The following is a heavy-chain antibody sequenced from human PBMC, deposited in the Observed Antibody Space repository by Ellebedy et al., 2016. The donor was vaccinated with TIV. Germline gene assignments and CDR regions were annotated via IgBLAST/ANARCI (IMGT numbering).Heavy chain of an antibody. CDR3: ARANTEGTTGTTPNSYYYYMDV. Sequence: ASVKVSCKASGYTFTRYAMNWVRQAPGQGLEWMGWINTNTGNPTYAQGFTGRFVFSLDTSVSTAYLQISSLKAEDTAVYYCARANTEGTTGTTPNSYYYYMDVWGKGTTVTVSS. CDR2: INTNTGNP. J-gene: IGHJ6*03. CDR1: GYTFTRYA. V-gene: IGHV7-4-1*02. D-gene: IGHD1-1*01.